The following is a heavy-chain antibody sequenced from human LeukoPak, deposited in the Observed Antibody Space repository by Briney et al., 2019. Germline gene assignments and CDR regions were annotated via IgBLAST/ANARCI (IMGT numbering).Heavy chain of an antibody. J-gene: IGHJ5*02. D-gene: IGHD3-10*01. V-gene: IGHV4-34*01. CDR3: ARRLLWFGDTNWFDP. CDR1: GGSFSGYY. CDR2: INHSGST. Sequence: SETLSLTCAVYGGSFSGYYWSWIRQPPGKGLERIGEINHSGSTNYNPSLKSRVTISVDTSKNQFSLKLSSVTAADTAVYYCARRLLWFGDTNWFDPWGQGTLVTVSS.